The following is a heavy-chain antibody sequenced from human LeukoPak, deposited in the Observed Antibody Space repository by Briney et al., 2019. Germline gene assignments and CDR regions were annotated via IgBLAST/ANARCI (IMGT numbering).Heavy chain of an antibody. CDR2: ISWDGGST. V-gene: IGHV3-43*01. CDR1: GFTFDDYT. J-gene: IGHJ5*02. Sequence: GGSLRLSCAASGFTFDDYTMHWVRQAPGKGLEWVSLISWDGGSTYYADSVKGRFTISRDNSKNSLYLQMNSLRTEDTALYYCAKDKDSSGWYWFDPWGQGTLVTVSS. D-gene: IGHD6-19*01. CDR3: AKDKDSSGWYWFDP.